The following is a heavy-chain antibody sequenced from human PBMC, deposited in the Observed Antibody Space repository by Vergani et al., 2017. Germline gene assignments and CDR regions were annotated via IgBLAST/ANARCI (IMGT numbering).Heavy chain of an antibody. J-gene: IGHJ4*02. D-gene: IGHD6-13*01. V-gene: IGHV1-8*02. CDR2: MNPNSGNT. Sequence: QVQLVQSGAEVKKPGASVKVSCKASGYTFTSYDINWVRQATGQGLEWMGWMNPNSGNTGYAQKFQGRVTITADTSTDTAYMELSSLRSEDTAVYYCATELVGDYYFDYWGQGTLVTVSS. CDR3: ATELVGDYYFDY. CDR1: GYTFTSYD.